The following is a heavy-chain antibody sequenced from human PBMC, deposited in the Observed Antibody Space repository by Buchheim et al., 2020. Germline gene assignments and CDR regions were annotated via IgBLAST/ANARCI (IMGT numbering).Heavy chain of an antibody. CDR3: ARGLSFGDFGY. V-gene: IGHV3-23*01. CDR2: IMGSGVGT. J-gene: IGHJ4*02. D-gene: IGHD3-10*01. CDR1: GFTFSIYA. Sequence: EVQLLESGGGLVQPGGSLRLSCAASGFTFSIYAMSWVRQAPGKGLEWVSGIMGSGVGTDYAHSVQGRFTISRDNSKNTLYLQMNSLRAEDTAVYYCARGLSFGDFGYWGQGTL.